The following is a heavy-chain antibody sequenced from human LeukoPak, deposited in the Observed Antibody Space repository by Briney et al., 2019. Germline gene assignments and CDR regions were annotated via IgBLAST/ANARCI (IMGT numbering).Heavy chain of an antibody. CDR3: AKGGFFY. D-gene: IGHD2/OR15-2a*01. V-gene: IGHV3-30*18. CDR1: GFTFSSYG. J-gene: IGHJ4*02. Sequence: PGGSLRLSCAASGFTFSSYGMHWVRQAPGKGLEWVAVISYDGSNKYYADSVKGRFTISRDNSKNTLYLQMNSLRAEDTAVYYCAKGGFFYWGQGTLVTVSS. CDR2: ISYDGSNK.